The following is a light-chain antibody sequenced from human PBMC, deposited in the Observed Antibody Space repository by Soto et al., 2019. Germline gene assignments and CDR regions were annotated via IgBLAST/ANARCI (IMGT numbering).Light chain of an antibody. CDR1: QGISSY. V-gene: IGKV1-9*01. Sequence: IQLTQSPSSLSASVGDRVTITCRASQGISSYLAWYQQKPGKAPQLLIYAASTLQSGVPSRFSGSGSGTDFTLTISSLQPEDFATYYCQQLNSYPPLTFGGGTKVEIK. CDR2: AAS. CDR3: QQLNSYPPLT. J-gene: IGKJ4*01.